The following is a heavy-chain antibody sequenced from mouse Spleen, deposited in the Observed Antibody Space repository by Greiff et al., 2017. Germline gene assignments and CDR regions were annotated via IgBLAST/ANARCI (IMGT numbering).Heavy chain of an antibody. Sequence: EVQLVESGGGLVKPGGSLKLSCAASGFTFSSYAMSWVRQTPEKRLEWVATISDGGSYTYYPDNVKGRFTISRDNAKNNLYLQMSHLKSEDTAMYYCARPSDGPFAYWGQGTLVTVSA. CDR1: GFTFSSYA. J-gene: IGHJ3*01. V-gene: IGHV5-4*01. CDR2: ISDGGSYT. D-gene: IGHD2-3*01. CDR3: ARPSDGPFAY.